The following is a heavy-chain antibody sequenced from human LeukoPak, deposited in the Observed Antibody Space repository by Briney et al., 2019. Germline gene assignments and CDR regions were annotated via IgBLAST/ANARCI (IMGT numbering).Heavy chain of an antibody. Sequence: GGSLRLSCAASGFTFSSYEMNWVRQAPGKGLEWVSGINWNGGSTGYADSVKGRFTISRDNAKNSLYLQMNSLRAEDTALYYCARDKEERYNYFDYWGQGTLVTVSS. CDR1: GFTFSSYE. J-gene: IGHJ4*02. CDR3: ARDKEERYNYFDY. V-gene: IGHV3-20*04. D-gene: IGHD3-16*02. CDR2: INWNGGST.